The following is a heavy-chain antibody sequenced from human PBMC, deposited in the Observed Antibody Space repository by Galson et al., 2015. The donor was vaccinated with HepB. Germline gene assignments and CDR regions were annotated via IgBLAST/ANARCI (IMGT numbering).Heavy chain of an antibody. CDR2: IVVGSGNT. V-gene: IGHV1-58*01. D-gene: IGHD2-2*01. Sequence: SVKVSCKASGFTFTSSAVQWVRQARGQRLEWIGWIVVGSGNTNYAQKFQERVTITRDMSTSTAYMDLSSLRSEDTAVYYCAGTSSTSWPSWYYGMDVWGQGTTVTVSS. CDR1: GFTFTSSA. CDR3: AGTSSTSWPSWYYGMDV. J-gene: IGHJ6*02.